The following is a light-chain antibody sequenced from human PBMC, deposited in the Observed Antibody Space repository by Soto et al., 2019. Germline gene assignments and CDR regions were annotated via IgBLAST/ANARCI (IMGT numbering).Light chain of an antibody. CDR2: DVS. CDR1: SNDVGRYIH. CDR3: CSFAGNPYV. Sequence: QSALTQPRSVSGSPGQSVTISCTGTSNDVGRYIHVSWYQQHPGKAPKLMIYDVSKRPSGVPDRFSGSKSGNTASLTISGLKAEDEADYYCCSFAGNPYVFGTGTKVTVL. V-gene: IGLV2-11*01. J-gene: IGLJ1*01.